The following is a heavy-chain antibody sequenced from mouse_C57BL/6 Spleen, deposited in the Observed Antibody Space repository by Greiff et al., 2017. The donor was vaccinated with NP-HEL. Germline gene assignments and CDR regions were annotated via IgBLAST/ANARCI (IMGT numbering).Heavy chain of an antibody. V-gene: IGHV1-80*01. J-gene: IGHJ2*01. D-gene: IGHD1-1*01. CDR1: GYAFSSYW. CDR2: IYPGDGDT. CDR3: ARRDYYGSSADY. Sequence: VQLVESGAELVKPGASVKISCKASGYAFSSYWMNWVKQRPGKGLEWIGQIYPGDGDTNYNGKFKGKATLTADKSSSTAYMQLSSLTSEDSAVYFCARRDYYGSSADYWGQGTTLTVSS.